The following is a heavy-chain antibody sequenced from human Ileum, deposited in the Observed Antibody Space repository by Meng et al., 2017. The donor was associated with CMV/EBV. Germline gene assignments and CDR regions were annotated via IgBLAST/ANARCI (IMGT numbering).Heavy chain of an antibody. Sequence: ASVKVSCKASGYTFTGYYIHWVRQAPGQGLQWMGWINPNSGGTNYAQKFQGRVTMTRDTSISTAYMELSRLRSDDTAVYYCARDRLGMRPGWFDPWGQGTLVTVSS. J-gene: IGHJ5*02. CDR3: ARDRLGMRPGWFDP. CDR1: GYTFTGYY. D-gene: IGHD7-27*01. CDR2: INPNSGGT. V-gene: IGHV1-2*02.